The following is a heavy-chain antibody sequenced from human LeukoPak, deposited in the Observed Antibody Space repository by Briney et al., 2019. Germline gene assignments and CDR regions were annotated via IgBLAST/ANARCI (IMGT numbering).Heavy chain of an antibody. V-gene: IGHV4-34*01. D-gene: IGHD2-15*01. Sequence: PSETLSLTCDFYGGSLSDDYWSWVRQPPGKGLEWIGEMNNSGSTNYNPSLKSRVTISVDRSKNRFSLNLSSVTAADRAVYFCARSKAYYCSGGSCYAGVRYFDYWGQGTLVTVSS. CDR2: MNNSGST. J-gene: IGHJ4*02. CDR1: GGSLSDDY. CDR3: ARSKAYYCSGGSCYAGVRYFDY.